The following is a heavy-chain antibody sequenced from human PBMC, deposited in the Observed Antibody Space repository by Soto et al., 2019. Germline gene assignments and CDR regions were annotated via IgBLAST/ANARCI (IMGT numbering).Heavy chain of an antibody. J-gene: IGHJ6*03. CDR1: GFTVSSYA. V-gene: IGHV3-23*01. CDR3: AIALRFTFTPGYNMDV. CDR2: ISGSGST. D-gene: IGHD3-16*01. Sequence: EVQLLESGGGLVQPGGSLRLSGAASGFTVSSYALSWVRQAPGTGLEWVSVISGSGSTYSADSVKGRFTISRDSSKNTVYLQMNSLRAEDTAVYYCAIALRFTFTPGYNMDVWGRGTTVTVSS.